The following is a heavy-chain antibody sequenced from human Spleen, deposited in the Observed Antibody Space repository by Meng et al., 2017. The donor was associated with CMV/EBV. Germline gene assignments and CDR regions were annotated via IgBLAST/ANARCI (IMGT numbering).Heavy chain of an antibody. J-gene: IGHJ6*02. CDR3: ARHKLELQDYYYYYGMDV. CDR1: GFTFSSYW. Sequence: GESLKISCAAYGFTFSSYWMHWVRQAPGKGLVWVSSINSDGSDIKYADSVKGRFIISRDNAKNTLYLQMSGLRAEDTAVYYCARHKLELQDYYYYYGMDVWGQGTTVTVSS. CDR2: INSDGSDI. D-gene: IGHD1-7*01. V-gene: IGHV3-74*03.